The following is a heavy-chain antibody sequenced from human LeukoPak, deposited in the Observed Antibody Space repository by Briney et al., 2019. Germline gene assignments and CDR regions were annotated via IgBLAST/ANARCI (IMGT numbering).Heavy chain of an antibody. V-gene: IGHV3-15*01. D-gene: IGHD2-15*01. J-gene: IGHJ4*02. Sequence: GGSLRLSCAASGFTFSNAWMSWVRQAPGKGLEWVGRVKRKSDGGTTDYAAPVKGRFTISRDDSKNTLYLQMNSLKTEDTAVYYCTTDLRYCSGGSCYAFDYRGQGTLVTVSS. CDR1: GFTFSNAW. CDR2: VKRKSDGGTT. CDR3: TTDLRYCSGGSCYAFDY.